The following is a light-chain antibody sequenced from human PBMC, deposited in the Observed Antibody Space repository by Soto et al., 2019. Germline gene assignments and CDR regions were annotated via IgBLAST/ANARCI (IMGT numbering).Light chain of an antibody. Sequence: EIVLTQSPGTLSLSPGERATLSCRASQSVSSFYLAWDQQKAGQAPRLLIYGASSRATGIPDRFSGSGSGTDFTLTISRLEPEDVAVYYCQHYGSSPLFTFGPGTKVDIK. CDR2: GAS. CDR3: QHYGSSPLFT. J-gene: IGKJ3*01. V-gene: IGKV3-20*01. CDR1: QSVSSFY.